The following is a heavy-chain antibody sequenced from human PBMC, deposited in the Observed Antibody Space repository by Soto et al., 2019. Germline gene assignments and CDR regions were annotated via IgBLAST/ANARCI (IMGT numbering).Heavy chain of an antibody. CDR3: ARDRGSSVGYYYYGMDV. CDR1: GGSISSYY. Sequence: SETLSLTCTVSGGSISSYYWSWVRQPPGKGLEWIGEIYHSGSTNYNPSLKSRVTISVDKSKNQFSLKLSSVTAADTAVYYCARDRGSSVGYYYYGMDVWGQGTTVTVSS. V-gene: IGHV4-4*02. D-gene: IGHD6-13*01. J-gene: IGHJ6*02. CDR2: IYHSGST.